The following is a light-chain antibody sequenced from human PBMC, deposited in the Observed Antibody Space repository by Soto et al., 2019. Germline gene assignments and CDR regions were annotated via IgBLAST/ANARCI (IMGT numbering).Light chain of an antibody. CDR2: DAS. CDR1: QTISTW. Sequence: DIQVNQSPPTLSASVGDRVTITCRASQTISTWMAWYQQKPGKAPKLLVYDASTLQSGVASRFSGSGSGTEFTLIISGLQPDDSATYYCQQYTNTNNPWMLGQGTKVDI. CDR3: QQYTNTNNPWM. J-gene: IGKJ1*01. V-gene: IGKV1-5*01.